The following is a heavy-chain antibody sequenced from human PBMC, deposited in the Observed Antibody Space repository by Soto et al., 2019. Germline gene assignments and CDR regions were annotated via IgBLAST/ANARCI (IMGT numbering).Heavy chain of an antibody. D-gene: IGHD3-22*01. V-gene: IGHV4-30-4*01. CDR3: ARERRVSYDSSGYQQYYYFDY. Sequence: PSETLSLTCTVSGGSISSGDYYWSWIRQPPGKGLEWIGYIYYSGSTYYNPSLKSRVTISVDTSKNQFSLKLSSVTAADTAVYYCARERRVSYDSSGYQQYYYFDYWGQGTLVTVSS. CDR2: IYYSGST. J-gene: IGHJ4*02. CDR1: GGSISSGDYY.